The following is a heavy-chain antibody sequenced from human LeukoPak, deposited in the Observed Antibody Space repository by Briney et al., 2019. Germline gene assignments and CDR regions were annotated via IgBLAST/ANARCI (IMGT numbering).Heavy chain of an antibody. D-gene: IGHD1-7*01. Sequence: GGSLRLSCAASGFTFSNYWMHWARQAPGKGLVWVSRINSEGGGTTYADSVKGRFTISRDNAKNTLYLQMNNLRADDTALYYCARDGTGTVDLDYWGQGTLVTVSS. J-gene: IGHJ4*02. V-gene: IGHV3-74*01. CDR1: GFTFSNYW. CDR2: INSEGGGT. CDR3: ARDGTGTVDLDY.